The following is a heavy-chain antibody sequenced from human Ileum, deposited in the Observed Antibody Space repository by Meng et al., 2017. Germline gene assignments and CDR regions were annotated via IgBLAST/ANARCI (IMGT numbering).Heavy chain of an antibody. D-gene: IGHD3-9*01. CDR2: ISWDGGST. CDR1: GFTFDDYA. CDR3: AKAGREGLRYFDWPDYFDY. V-gene: IGHV3-43D*04. J-gene: IGHJ4*02. Sequence: GGSLRLSCAASGFTFDDYAMHWVRQAPGKGLEWVSLISWDGGSTYYADSVKGRFTISRDNSKNSLYLQMNSLRAEDTALYYCAKAGREGLRYFDWPDYFDYWGQGTLVTVSS.